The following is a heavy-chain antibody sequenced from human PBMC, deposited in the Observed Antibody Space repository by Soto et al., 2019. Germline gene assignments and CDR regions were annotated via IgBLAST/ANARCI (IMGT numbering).Heavy chain of an antibody. CDR3: AREGPADGLDI. CDR1: GFTFSSFE. J-gene: IGHJ3*02. CDR2: ISSSGSTK. V-gene: IGHV3-48*03. Sequence: EGQLVESGGGLVQPGGSLRLSCAASGFTFSSFEMNWVRQAPGKGLECVSNISSSGSTKYYADSVKGRFTISRDNAKNSLFLQMNSLRAEDTAVYYCAREGPADGLDIWGQGTMVTVSS.